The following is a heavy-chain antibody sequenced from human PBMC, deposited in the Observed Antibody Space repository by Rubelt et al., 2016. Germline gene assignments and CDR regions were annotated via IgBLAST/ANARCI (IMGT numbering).Heavy chain of an antibody. V-gene: IGHV1-18*01. CDR1: GYTFTSYG. Sequence: QVQLVQSGAEVKKPGASVKVSCKASGYTFTSYGISWVRQAPGQRLEWMGWISAYNGNTHYAQKLQGRVTMTTDTSTSTAYMELRSLRSDDTAVYYCARVMITFGGVIEVGWFDPWGQGTLVTVSS. D-gene: IGHD3-16*02. J-gene: IGHJ5*02. CDR2: ISAYNGNT. CDR3: ARVMITFGGVIEVGWFDP.